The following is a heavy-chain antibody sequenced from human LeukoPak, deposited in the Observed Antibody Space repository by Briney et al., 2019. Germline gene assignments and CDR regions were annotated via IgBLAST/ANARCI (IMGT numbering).Heavy chain of an antibody. J-gene: IGHJ4*02. CDR2: ISGSGGST. CDR3: AKGDGWFGELFLFSGWPKINYFDY. Sequence: GGSLRLSCAASGFTFSSYAMSWVRQAPGKGLEWVSAISGSGGSTYYADSVKGRLTISRDNSKNTLYLQMNSLRAEDTAVYYCAKGDGWFGELFLFSGWPKINYFDYWGQGTLVTVSS. D-gene: IGHD3-10*01. CDR1: GFTFSSYA. V-gene: IGHV3-23*01.